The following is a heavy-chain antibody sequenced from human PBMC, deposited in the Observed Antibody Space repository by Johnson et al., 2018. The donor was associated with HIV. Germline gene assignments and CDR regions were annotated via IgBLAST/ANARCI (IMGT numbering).Heavy chain of an antibody. CDR2: IRYDGGNK. V-gene: IGHV3-30*02. CDR1: GLTFSNYG. D-gene: IGHD4-17*01. CDR3: ARERLTTHAFDI. J-gene: IGHJ3*02. Sequence: QVQLVESGGGVVQPGGSLRLSCAASGLTFSNYGSHWVRQAPGKGLEWVALIRYDGGNKYYADSVKGRFTISRDNAKNSLYLQMNSLRAEDTAFYYCARERLTTHAFDIWGQGTMVTVSS.